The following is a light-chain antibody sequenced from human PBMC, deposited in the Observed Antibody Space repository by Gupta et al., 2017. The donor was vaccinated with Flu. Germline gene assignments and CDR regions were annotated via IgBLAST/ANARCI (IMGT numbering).Light chain of an antibody. J-gene: IGKJ4*01. Sequence: NQLTQLPSFPFSSFGDRVTITCRASQGISSYFAWYQQKPGKAPKLLIYAASTLQSGVPSRFSGSGSGTEFTLTISSLQPEDFATYYCQQLNSYPRTFGGGTKVEIK. CDR1: QGISSY. CDR2: AAS. CDR3: QQLNSYPRT. V-gene: IGKV1-9*01.